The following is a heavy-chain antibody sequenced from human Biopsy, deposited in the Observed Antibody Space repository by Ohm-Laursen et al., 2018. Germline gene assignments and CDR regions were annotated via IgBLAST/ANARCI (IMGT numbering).Heavy chain of an antibody. Sequence: SETLSLTCSVSGGSVSDSFHFWSWIRQPPGKGLEWIGNVYYSGTTNYNPSLKSRVTISVDTSKNQFSLKLNSVTAADTAVYFCARDSRGGHLNTTLITGKNLDSWGQGILVTVSS. CDR1: GGSVSDSFHF. D-gene: IGHD3-16*01. CDR2: VYYSGTT. J-gene: IGHJ4*02. V-gene: IGHV4-61*01. CDR3: ARDSRGGHLNTTLITGKNLDS.